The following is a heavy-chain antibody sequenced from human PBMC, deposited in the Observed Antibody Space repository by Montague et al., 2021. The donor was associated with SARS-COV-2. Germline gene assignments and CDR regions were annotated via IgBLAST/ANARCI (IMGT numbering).Heavy chain of an antibody. D-gene: IGHD3-10*01. CDR3: TRLPRGAGTWGYFDY. CDR1: GGSIRNYC. J-gene: IGHJ4*02. V-gene: IGHV4-59*08. Sequence: SETLSLTCTVSGGSIRNYCWNWMRQTPGKGLEWIGCMHDSGTASYNPSLRSRVTLMVDASRNQFSLELSSVTAADTAMYYCTRLPRGAGTWGYFDYWAQGTLVTVSS. CDR2: MHDSGTA.